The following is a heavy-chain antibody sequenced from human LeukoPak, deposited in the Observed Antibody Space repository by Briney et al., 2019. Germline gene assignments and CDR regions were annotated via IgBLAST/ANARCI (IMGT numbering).Heavy chain of an antibody. J-gene: IGHJ6*03. Sequence: PSQTLSLTCTVSGGSINTASYYWNWIRHHPEKGLEWIGYIYYSGSTYYNPPLKSRVSISVDTSKPQFSLKLTSVTAADTAVYYCARAMGGYYYYYYMDVWGKGTTVTVSS. V-gene: IGHV4-31*03. CDR1: GGSINTASYY. D-gene: IGHD3-10*01. CDR3: ARAMGGYYYYYYMDV. CDR2: IYYSGST.